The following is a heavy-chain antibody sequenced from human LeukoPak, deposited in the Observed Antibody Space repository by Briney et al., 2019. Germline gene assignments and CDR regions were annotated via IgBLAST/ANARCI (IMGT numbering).Heavy chain of an antibody. Sequence: SETLSLTCTVSGGSISSGDYYWSWIRQPPGKGLEWIGYIYYSGSTYYNPSLKSRVTISVDTSKNQFSLKLSFVTAADTAVYYCARGSLPRFGELPSFDIWGQGTMVTVSS. CDR3: ARGSLPRFGELPSFDI. V-gene: IGHV4-30-4*01. D-gene: IGHD3-10*01. J-gene: IGHJ3*02. CDR2: IYYSGST. CDR1: GGSISSGDYY.